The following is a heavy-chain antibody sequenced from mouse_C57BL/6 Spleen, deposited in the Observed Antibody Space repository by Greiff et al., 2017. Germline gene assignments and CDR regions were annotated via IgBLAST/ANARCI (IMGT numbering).Heavy chain of an antibody. CDR3: ARGTTVGAMDY. CDR1: GYTFTSYW. V-gene: IGHV1-52*01. CDR2: IDPSDSDT. Sequence: QVQLQQPGAELVRPGSSVKLSCKASGYTFTSYWMHWVKQRPIQGLEWIGNIDPSDSDTHYNQKFKDKATLTVDKSSSTAYMRLSSLTSEDSAVDYCARGTTVGAMDYWGQGTSVTVSS. J-gene: IGHJ4*01. D-gene: IGHD1-1*01.